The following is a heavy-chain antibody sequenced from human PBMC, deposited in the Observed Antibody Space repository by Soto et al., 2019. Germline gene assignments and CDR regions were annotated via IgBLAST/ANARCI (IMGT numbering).Heavy chain of an antibody. J-gene: IGHJ4*02. V-gene: IGHV4-39*01. CDR3: ARHGNWNTDY. CDR1: GGSISSSSYY. CDR2: IYYSGST. D-gene: IGHD1-20*01. Sequence: ETLSLTCTVSGGSISSSSYYWGWIRQPPGKGLEWIGSIYYSGSTYYNPSLKSRVTISVDTSKNQFSLKLSSVTAADTAVYYCARHGNWNTDYWGQGTLVTVSS.